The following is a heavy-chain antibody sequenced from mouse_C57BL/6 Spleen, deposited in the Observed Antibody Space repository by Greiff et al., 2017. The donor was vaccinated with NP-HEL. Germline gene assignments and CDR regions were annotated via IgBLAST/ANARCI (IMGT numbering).Heavy chain of an antibody. D-gene: IGHD1-1*01. CDR2: IDPANGNT. V-gene: IGHV14-3*01. CDR3: ARSDDYYGSSYLFDY. CDR1: GFNIKNTY. J-gene: IGHJ2*01. Sequence: VQLQQSVAELVRPGASVKLSCTASGFNIKNTYMHWVKQRPEQGLEWIGRIDPANGNTKYDPKFQGKATITADTSSNTAYLQLSSLTSEDTAIYYCARSDDYYGSSYLFDYWGQGTTLTVSS.